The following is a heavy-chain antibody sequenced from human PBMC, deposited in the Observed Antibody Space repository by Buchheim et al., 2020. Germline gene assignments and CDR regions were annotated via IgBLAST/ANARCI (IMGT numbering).Heavy chain of an antibody. J-gene: IGHJ4*02. CDR2: IKEDGSEK. CDR3: AREGALSAGWGYFDY. V-gene: IGHV3-7*01. Sequence: EVQLVESGGGLVQPGGSLRLSCAASGFTLSNYWMSWVRQAPGRGLEWVANIKEDGSEKYYVDSVKGRFTISRDSAENSLYLQMNSLRDEDTAVYYCAREGALSAGWGYFDYWGQGTL. CDR1: GFTLSNYW. D-gene: IGHD3-16*02.